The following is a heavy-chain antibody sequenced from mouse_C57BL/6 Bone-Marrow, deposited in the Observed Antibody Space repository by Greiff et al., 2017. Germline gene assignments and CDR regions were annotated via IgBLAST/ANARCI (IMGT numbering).Heavy chain of an antibody. D-gene: IGHD2-14*01. J-gene: IGHJ4*01. Sequence: QVQLQQPGAELVKPGASVKMSCKASGYTFTSHWITWVKQRPGQGLEWIGDIYPGSGSTNYNEKFKSKATLTVDTSSSTAYMQLSSLTSEDSAVYYCASHDRRYYYAMDYWGQGTSVTVSS. CDR3: ASHDRRYYYAMDY. V-gene: IGHV1-55*01. CDR1: GYTFTSHW. CDR2: IYPGSGST.